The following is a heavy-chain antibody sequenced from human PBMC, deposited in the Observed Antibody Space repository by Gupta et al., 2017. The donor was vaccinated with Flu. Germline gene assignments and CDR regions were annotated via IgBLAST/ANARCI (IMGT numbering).Heavy chain of an antibody. D-gene: IGHD3-16*01. Sequence: FDSYAIGWVRQAPGQGLEWMGGIIPSFGAANYAQKFQGRVTITAEKSTSTVYMELSRVSPQDTAIYYCARGSQGDYDCFDPWGQGTPVTVSS. V-gene: IGHV1-69*06. CDR2: IIPSFGAA. CDR1: FDSYA. CDR3: ARGSQGDYDCFDP. J-gene: IGHJ5*02.